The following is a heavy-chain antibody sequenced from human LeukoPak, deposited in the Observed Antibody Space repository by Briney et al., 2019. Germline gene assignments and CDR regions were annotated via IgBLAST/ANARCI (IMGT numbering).Heavy chain of an antibody. Sequence: SETLSLTCTVSGGSISSSSYYWGWIRQSPGKGLEWIASIYYSGDTYYNPSLKSRVTISIDTSKHQFSLKLTSVTAADTAVYYCGRSHGYFYYFDYWGQGTPVTVSS. CDR2: IYYSGDT. V-gene: IGHV4-39*07. J-gene: IGHJ4*02. CDR1: GGSISSSSYY. CDR3: GRSHGYFYYFDY. D-gene: IGHD3-22*01.